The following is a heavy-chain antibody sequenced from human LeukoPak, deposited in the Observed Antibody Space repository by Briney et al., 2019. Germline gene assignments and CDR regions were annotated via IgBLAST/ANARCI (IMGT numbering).Heavy chain of an antibody. CDR3: ARGKAAAGSGGSNWFDP. D-gene: IGHD6-13*01. CDR1: GYTFTSYD. V-gene: IGHV1-8*01. CDR2: MNPNSGNT. J-gene: IGHJ5*02. Sequence: ASVKVSCKASGYTFTSYDINWVRQATGQGLEWMGWMNPNSGNTGYAQKFQGRVTMTRNTSISTAYMELSSLRSEDTAVYYCARGKAAAGSGGSNWFDPWGQGILVTV.